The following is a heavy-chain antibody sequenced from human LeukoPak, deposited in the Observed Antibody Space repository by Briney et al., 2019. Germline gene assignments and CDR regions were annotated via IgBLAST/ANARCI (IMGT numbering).Heavy chain of an antibody. J-gene: IGHJ4*02. CDR2: ISSSGSTI. D-gene: IGHD3-22*01. V-gene: IGHV3-11*01. CDR3: AKEAEVVVMPTW. CDR1: GFTFSDYY. Sequence: GGSLRLSCAASGFTFSDYYMSWIRQAPGKGLEWVSYISSSGSTIYYADSVKGRFTISRDNAKNSLYLQMNSLRAEDTAVYYCAKEAEVVVMPTWWGQGTLVTVSS.